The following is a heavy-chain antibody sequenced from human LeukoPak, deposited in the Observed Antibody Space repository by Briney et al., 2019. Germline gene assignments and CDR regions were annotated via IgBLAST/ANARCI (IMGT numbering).Heavy chain of an antibody. J-gene: IGHJ6*02. Sequence: PSETLSLTCTVSGGSISSYYWSWIRQPPGKGLEWIGYIYYSESTNYNPSLKSRVTISVDTSKNQFSLKLSSVTAADTAVYYCARATTRLLWFGELLDYYYYYGMDVWGQGTTVTVSS. CDR1: GGSISSYY. CDR2: IYYSEST. V-gene: IGHV4-59*01. D-gene: IGHD3-10*01. CDR3: ARATTRLLWFGELLDYYYYYGMDV.